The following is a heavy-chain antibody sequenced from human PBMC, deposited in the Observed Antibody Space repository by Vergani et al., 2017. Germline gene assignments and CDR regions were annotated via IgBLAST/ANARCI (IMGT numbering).Heavy chain of an antibody. CDR2: INSDGSST. CDR3: ARGLLQCSSTSCYYY. CDR1: GFTFSSYW. Sequence: EVQLVESGGGLVQPGGSLRLSCAASGFTFSSYWMHWVRQAPGKGLVWVSRINSDGSSTSYADSVKGRLTISRDNAKNTLYLQMNSLRAEDTAVYYCARGLLQCSSTSCYYYWGQGTLVTVSS. V-gene: IGHV3-74*01. D-gene: IGHD2-2*01. J-gene: IGHJ4*02.